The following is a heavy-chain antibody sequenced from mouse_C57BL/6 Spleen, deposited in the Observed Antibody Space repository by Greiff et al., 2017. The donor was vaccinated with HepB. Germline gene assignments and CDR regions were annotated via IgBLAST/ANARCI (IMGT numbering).Heavy chain of an antibody. V-gene: IGHV1-50*01. D-gene: IGHD1-1*01. CDR1: GYTFTSYW. CDR3: ANYYGSSYGFAY. CDR2: IDPSDSYT. Sequence: QVQLQQSGAELVKPGASVKLSCKASGYTFTSYWMQWVKQRPGQGLEWIGEIDPSDSYTNYNQKFKGKATLTVDTSSSTAYMQLSSLTSEDSAVYYCANYYGSSYGFAYWGQGTLVTVSA. J-gene: IGHJ3*01.